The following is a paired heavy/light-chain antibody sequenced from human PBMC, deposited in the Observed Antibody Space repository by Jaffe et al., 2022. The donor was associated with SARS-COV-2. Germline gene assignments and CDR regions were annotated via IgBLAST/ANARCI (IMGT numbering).Heavy chain of an antibody. CDR1: GITVSSDY. V-gene: IGHV3-53*01. J-gene: IGHJ5*02. CDR2: IYSGGST. D-gene: IGHD1-26*01. Sequence: EVQLVESGGGLIQPGGSLRLSCAASGITVSSDYMSWVRQAPGKGLEWVSLIYSGGSTYYADSVKGRFTISRDSSKNTLNLQMNSLGVEDTAVYYCARGVGRSWSLGPWGQGTLVTVSS. CDR3: ARGVGRSWSLGP.
Light chain of an antibody. CDR1: SSNIGNNY. V-gene: IGLV1-51*01. CDR2: DSN. CDR3: GTWDSSLSVVV. Sequence: QSVLTQPPSVSAAPGQRVTISCSGSSSNIGNNYVSWYQQLPGTAPKLLIYDSNERPSGIPDRFSGSKSGTSATLGITGLQTGDEADYYCGTWDSSLSVVVFGGGTKLTVL. J-gene: IGLJ2*01.